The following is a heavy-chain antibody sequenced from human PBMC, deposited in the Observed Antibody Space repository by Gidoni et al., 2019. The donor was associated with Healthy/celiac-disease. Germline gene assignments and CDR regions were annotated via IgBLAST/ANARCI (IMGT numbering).Heavy chain of an antibody. D-gene: IGHD2-15*01. V-gene: IGHV5-51*01. CDR1: GYSFTSYW. CDR2: IYPGDSDP. J-gene: IGHJ6*02. CDR3: ARLAARDDYYYGMDV. Sequence: EVQLVQSGAEVKKPGESLKISCKGSGYSFTSYWIGWVRQMTGKGLEGMGIIYPGDSDPRYSPSFQGQVTISADKSISTAYLQWSSLKASDTAMYYCARLAARDDYYYGMDVWGQGTTVTVSS.